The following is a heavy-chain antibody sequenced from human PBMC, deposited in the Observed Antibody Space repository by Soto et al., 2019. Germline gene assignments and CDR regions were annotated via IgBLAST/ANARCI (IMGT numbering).Heavy chain of an antibody. V-gene: IGHV4-30-2*05. Sequence: SETLSLTCAVSGGSISSGGYSWSWIRQPPGKGLEWIGYIYYSGSTYYNPSLKSRVTISVDTSKNQFSLNLRSVTAADTAVYYCASMGYHYGSGSYPLDYWGQGTLVTVSS. J-gene: IGHJ4*02. D-gene: IGHD3-10*01. CDR1: GGSISSGGYS. CDR2: IYYSGST. CDR3: ASMGYHYGSGSYPLDY.